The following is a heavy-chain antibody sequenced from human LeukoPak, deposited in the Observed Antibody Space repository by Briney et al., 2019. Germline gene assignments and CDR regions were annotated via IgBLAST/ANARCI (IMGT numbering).Heavy chain of an antibody. Sequence: ASVKVSCKASGYTFTSYGISWVRQAPGQGLEWMGWISAYNGNTNYAQKLQGRVTMTTDTSTSTAYMELRSLRSDDTAVYYCAKDLGPDPPNSSSWYLNYYYYYGMDVWGQGTTVTVSS. CDR2: ISAYNGNT. D-gene: IGHD6-13*01. V-gene: IGHV1-18*01. CDR1: GYTFTSYG. CDR3: AKDLGPDPPNSSSWYLNYYYYYGMDV. J-gene: IGHJ6*02.